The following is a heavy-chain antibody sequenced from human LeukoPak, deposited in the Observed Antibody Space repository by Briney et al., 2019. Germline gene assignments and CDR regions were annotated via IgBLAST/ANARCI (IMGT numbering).Heavy chain of an antibody. CDR1: GFTFSSYG. CDR3: ATDRGGSPFDI. D-gene: IGHD1-26*01. J-gene: IGHJ3*02. V-gene: IGHV3-33*01. CDR2: IWADGNNK. Sequence: PGRSLRLSCAASGFTFSSYGMHWVRQAPGKGLEWVAVIWADGNNKYYADSVKGRFTISRDNSKNTLYLQMNSLIDDDTAVYYCATDRGGSPFDIWGQGTMVTVSS.